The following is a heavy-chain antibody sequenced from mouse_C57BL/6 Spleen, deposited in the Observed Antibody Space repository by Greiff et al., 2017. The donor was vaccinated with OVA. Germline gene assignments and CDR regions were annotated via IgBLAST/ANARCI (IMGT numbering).Heavy chain of an antibody. CDR3: AKSGGGYYDY. V-gene: IGHV1-82*01. CDR2: IFPGVGGT. D-gene: IGHD2-3*01. J-gene: IGHJ3*01. Sequence: VQLQASGPELVKPGASVKLSCQASGYAFSSSWMNWVKQRPGQGLEWIGRIFPGVGGTNYNGKFKGKATLTADTSSSTAYMQLSSLTSEDSAVCFCAKSGGGYYDYWGQGTLVTVSA. CDR1: GYAFSSSW.